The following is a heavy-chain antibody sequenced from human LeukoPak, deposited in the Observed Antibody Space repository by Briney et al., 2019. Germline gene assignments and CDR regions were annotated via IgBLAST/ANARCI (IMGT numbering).Heavy chain of an antibody. CDR1: GFTFSSYG. CDR3: ARDLPVVGAPGFDY. J-gene: IGHJ4*02. D-gene: IGHD1-26*01. Sequence: GGSLRLSCAASGFTFSSYGMHWVRQAPGKGLEWVAFIRYDGSNKYYADSVKGRFTISRDNAKNSLYLQMNSLRAEDTAVYYCARDLPVVGAPGFDYWGQGTLVTVSS. CDR2: IRYDGSNK. V-gene: IGHV3-30*02.